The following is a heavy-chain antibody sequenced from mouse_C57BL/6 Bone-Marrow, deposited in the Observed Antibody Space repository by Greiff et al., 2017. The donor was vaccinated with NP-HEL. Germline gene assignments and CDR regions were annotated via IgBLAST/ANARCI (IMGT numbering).Heavy chain of an antibody. CDR1: GFTFSDYG. Sequence: EVQLVESGGGLVKPGGSLKLSCAASGFTFSDYGMHWVRQAPEKGLEWVAYISSGSSTIYYADTVKGRFTISRDNAKNTLFLQMTSLRSEDTAMYYCARGGYDYGLYYAMDYWGQGTSVTVSS. J-gene: IGHJ4*01. D-gene: IGHD2-4*01. CDR3: ARGGYDYGLYYAMDY. V-gene: IGHV5-17*01. CDR2: ISSGSSTI.